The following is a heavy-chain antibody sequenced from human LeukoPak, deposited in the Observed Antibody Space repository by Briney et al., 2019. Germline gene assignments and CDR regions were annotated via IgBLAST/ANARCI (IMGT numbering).Heavy chain of an antibody. CDR1: GFTFSDYY. D-gene: IGHD3-9*01. V-gene: IGHV3-11*04. Sequence: GGSLRLSCAASGFTFSDYYMSWIRQAPGKGLEWVSYISSSGSTIYYADSVKGRFTISRDNSKNTLYLQMNSLRAEDTAVYYCAKGLWYYDILSPFDPWGQGTLVTVSS. CDR3: AKGLWYYDILSPFDP. J-gene: IGHJ5*02. CDR2: ISSSGSTI.